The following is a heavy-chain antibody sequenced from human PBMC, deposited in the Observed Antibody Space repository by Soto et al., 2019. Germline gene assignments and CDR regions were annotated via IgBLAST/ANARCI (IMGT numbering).Heavy chain of an antibody. CDR2: INKDGSGK. CDR3: ATALYWGKLSKGEH. Sequence: EVQLVESGGGLVQPGGSLRLSCVASGFTFSNYWMNWVRQAPGKGLEWVANINKDGSGKYYLESMKGRVTISRDNAKNSLFLKMTSLRAEDTVGYDCATALYWGKLSKGEHWGQGTLVNVSS. V-gene: IGHV3-7*01. CDR1: GFTFSNYW. D-gene: IGHD3-16*01. J-gene: IGHJ1*01.